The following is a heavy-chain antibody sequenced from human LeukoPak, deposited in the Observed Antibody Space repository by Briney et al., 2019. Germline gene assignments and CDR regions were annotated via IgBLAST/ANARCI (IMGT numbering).Heavy chain of an antibody. CDR3: ARRPYCGGDCYSLDGFDM. V-gene: IGHV3-9*01. CDR2: ISWNSGTI. Sequence: GRSLRLSCAASGFTFDDYAMHWVRQAPGKGLEWVSGISWNSGTIGYADSVKGRFTISRDNGKNSLYLQLNSLRAEDTAVYYCARRPYCGGDCYSLDGFDMWGQGTMVTVSS. CDR1: GFTFDDYA. D-gene: IGHD2-21*02. J-gene: IGHJ3*02.